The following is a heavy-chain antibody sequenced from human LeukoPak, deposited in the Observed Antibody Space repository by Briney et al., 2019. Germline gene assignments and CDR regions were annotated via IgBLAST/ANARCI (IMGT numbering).Heavy chain of an antibody. Sequence: ASVKVSCKASGYTFTGYYMHWVRQAPGQGLEWMGWINPNSGGTNYAQKFQGRVTMTRDTSISTAYMELSRLRSDDTAVYYCARDYYDSSGYYSCHYWGQGTLVTVSS. D-gene: IGHD3-22*01. J-gene: IGHJ4*02. CDR3: ARDYYDSSGYYSCHY. CDR2: INPNSGGT. V-gene: IGHV1-2*02. CDR1: GYTFTGYY.